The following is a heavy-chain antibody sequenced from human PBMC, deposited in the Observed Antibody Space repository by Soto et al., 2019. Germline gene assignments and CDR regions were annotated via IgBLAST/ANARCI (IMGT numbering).Heavy chain of an antibody. J-gene: IGHJ4*02. V-gene: IGHV3-30*18. CDR3: AKGVVREPAYFDD. Sequence: QVQMVESGGGVAQPGGSLRLSCAVSGFTFSAFAMYWVRQAPGKGLEWVALISYDGRNEDYAESVRGRSTISRDNSKNTLYLDMNSLSAEDSAVYFCAKGVVREPAYFDDWGQGTLVTVSS. CDR1: GFTFSAFA. D-gene: IGHD3-10*01. CDR2: ISYDGRNE.